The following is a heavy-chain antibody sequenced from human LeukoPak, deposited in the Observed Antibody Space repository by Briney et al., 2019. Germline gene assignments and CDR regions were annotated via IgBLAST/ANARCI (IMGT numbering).Heavy chain of an antibody. CDR3: ATHLDRLYYSGSYRPVY. CDR1: GYTFTGYY. V-gene: IGHV1-2*02. Sequence: ASVKVSCKASGYTFTGYYMHWVRQAPGQGLEWMGWINPNSGGTNYAQKFQGRVTMTRDTSINTAYMELSRLRSDDTAVYYCATHLDRLYYSGSYRPVYWGQGTLVTVSS. CDR2: INPNSGGT. J-gene: IGHJ4*02. D-gene: IGHD1-26*01.